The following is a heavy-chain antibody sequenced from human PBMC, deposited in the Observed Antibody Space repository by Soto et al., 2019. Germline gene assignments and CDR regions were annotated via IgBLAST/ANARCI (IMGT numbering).Heavy chain of an antibody. Sequence: PGGSLRLSCAASGFTFSTYAMSWVRQAPGKGLEWVSTSSGSVGDTYNADSVKGRFTISRDNSKNTLYLQMNSLRAEDTAIYYCAKDTGSSPEYFQQWGQGTRVSVSS. V-gene: IGHV3-23*01. J-gene: IGHJ1*01. CDR3: AKDTGSSPEYFQQ. CDR2: SSGSVGDT. CDR1: GFTFSTYA. D-gene: IGHD2-2*01.